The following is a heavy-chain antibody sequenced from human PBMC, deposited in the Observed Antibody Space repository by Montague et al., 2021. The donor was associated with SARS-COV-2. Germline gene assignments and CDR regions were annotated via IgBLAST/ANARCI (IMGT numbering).Heavy chain of an antibody. D-gene: IGHD3-22*01. Sequence: LRLSWSASGFTFSSYAMSWVRQAPGKGLEWVSAISGSGGSTYYADSVKGRFTISRDNSKNTLYLQMNSLRAEDTAVYYCAKGGERITMIVVVITLADFDYWGQGTLVTVSS. J-gene: IGHJ4*02. V-gene: IGHV3-23*01. CDR1: GFTFSSYA. CDR2: ISGSGGST. CDR3: AKGGERITMIVVVITLADFDY.